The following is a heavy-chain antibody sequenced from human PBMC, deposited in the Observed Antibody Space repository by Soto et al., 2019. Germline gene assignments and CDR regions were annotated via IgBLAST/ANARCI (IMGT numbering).Heavy chain of an antibody. CDR1: GCPMSSGGYY. Sequence: TLSLTFTVSGCPMSSGGYYWSWIRQHPGKGLEWIGYIYYSGSTYYNPSLKSRVTISVDTSKNQFSLKLSSVTAADTAVYYCARPDSSGYYYGYYFDYWGQETLVTVS. V-gene: IGHV4-31*03. J-gene: IGHJ4*02. CDR3: ARPDSSGYYYGYYFDY. D-gene: IGHD3-22*01. CDR2: IYYSGST.